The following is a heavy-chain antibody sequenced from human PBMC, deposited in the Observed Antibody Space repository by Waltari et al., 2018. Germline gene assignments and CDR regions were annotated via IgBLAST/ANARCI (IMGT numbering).Heavy chain of an antibody. CDR1: GFTFSSYA. D-gene: IGHD6-19*01. V-gene: IGHV3-23*04. CDR2: ISGSGGST. Sequence: EVQLVESGGGLVQPGGSLRLSCAASGFTFSSYAMSWVRQAPGKWLEWVSAISGSGGSTYYADSVKGRFTISRDNSKNTLYLQMNSLRAEDTAVYYCASSSGLQIFFDYWGQGTLVTVSS. CDR3: ASSSGLQIFFDY. J-gene: IGHJ4*02.